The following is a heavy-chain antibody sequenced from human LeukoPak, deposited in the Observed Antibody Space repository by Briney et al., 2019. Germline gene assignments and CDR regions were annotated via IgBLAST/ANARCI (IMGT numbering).Heavy chain of an antibody. CDR1: GYSFTSYW. V-gene: IGHV5-51*01. CDR3: ASQSSSYLYYYYMDV. D-gene: IGHD6-6*01. CDR2: IYPGDSDT. J-gene: IGHJ6*03. Sequence: GESLKLSCNGSGYSFTSYWLGWVRQMPGKGVEWMDIIYPGDSDTRYSSHFQGQVTISADNAISTAHLLCSRLKASDTAMYYCASQSSSYLYYYYMDVWGKGTTVTVSS.